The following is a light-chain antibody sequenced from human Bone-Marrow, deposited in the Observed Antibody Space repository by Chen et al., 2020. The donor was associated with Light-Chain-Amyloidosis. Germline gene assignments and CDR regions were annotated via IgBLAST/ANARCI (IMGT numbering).Light chain of an antibody. CDR1: QRVSSY. CDR2: DAS. Sequence: EVALTQSPATLSLSPGERATLSCRASQRVSSYLAWFQQKPGQAPSLLIYDASNRATGIPARFSGSGTGTDFTLTVSSLQPEDFATYYCQQANSFPPTFGHGTRVDI. V-gene: IGKV3-11*01. J-gene: IGKJ3*01. CDR3: QQANSFPPT.